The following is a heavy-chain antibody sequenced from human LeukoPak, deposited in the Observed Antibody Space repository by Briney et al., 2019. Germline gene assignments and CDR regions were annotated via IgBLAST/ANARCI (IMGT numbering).Heavy chain of an antibody. D-gene: IGHD5-12*01. CDR2: INHSGST. V-gene: IGHV4-34*01. CDR1: GGSFSGYY. Sequence: SETLSLTCAVYGGSFSGYYWSWIRQPPGEGLEWIGEINHSGSTNYNPSLKSRVTISVDTSKNQFSLKLSSVTAADTAVYYCARGGEWLRSIPTPLDYWGQGTLVTVSS. J-gene: IGHJ4*02. CDR3: ARGGEWLRSIPTPLDY.